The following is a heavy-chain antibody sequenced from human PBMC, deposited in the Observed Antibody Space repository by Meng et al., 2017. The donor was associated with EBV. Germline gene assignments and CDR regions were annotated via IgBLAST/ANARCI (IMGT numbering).Heavy chain of an antibody. CDR1: GGTFRSDA. CDR2: LIPMSGAP. CDR3: ASESGRGFTPDY. V-gene: IGHV1-69*01. J-gene: IGHJ4*02. D-gene: IGHD3-10*01. Sequence: QGQLKQVGAEVKKPGSSGKVSCRTSGGTFRSDAVSWVRQAPGQGLEWMGGLIPMSGAPHYAQKFQDRVTIIADESTSTHSMELNNLRFEDTAMYYCASESGRGFTPDYWGQGTLVTVSS.